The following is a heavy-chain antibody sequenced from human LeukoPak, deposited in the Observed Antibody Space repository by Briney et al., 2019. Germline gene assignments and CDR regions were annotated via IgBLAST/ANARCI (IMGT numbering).Heavy chain of an antibody. J-gene: IGHJ4*02. CDR2: ISGSGGST. D-gene: IGHD2-15*01. V-gene: IGHV3-23*01. CDR1: GFTFSSYA. CDR3: ARDNVPAGLALDY. Sequence: PGGSLRLSCAASGFTFSSYAMSWVRQAPGKGLEWVSAISGSGGSTYYADSVKGRFTISRDNSKNTLYLQMNSLRAEDTAVYYCARDNVPAGLALDYWGQGTLVTVSS.